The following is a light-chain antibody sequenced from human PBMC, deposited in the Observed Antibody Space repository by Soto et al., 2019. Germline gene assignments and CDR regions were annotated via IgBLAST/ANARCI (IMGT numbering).Light chain of an antibody. CDR2: EDN. CDR3: QSYQSGNVV. Sequence: NFMLTQPHSVSESPGKTVTISCTRSSGSIASNYVQWYQQRPGSAPTPVIYEDNERPSGVPDRFSGSIDSSSNSASLTISGLKTDDEADYYCQSYQSGNVVFGGGTSSPS. V-gene: IGLV6-57*04. J-gene: IGLJ2*01. CDR1: SGSIASNY.